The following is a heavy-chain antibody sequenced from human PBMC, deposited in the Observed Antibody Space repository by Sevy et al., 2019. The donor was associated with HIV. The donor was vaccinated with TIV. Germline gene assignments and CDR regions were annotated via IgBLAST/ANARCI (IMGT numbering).Heavy chain of an antibody. CDR2: IFRTGDVT. Sequence: GGSLRLSCTASGFTFSNYAMNWVRQAPGKGLEWDSTIFRTGDVTYYADSVKGRFTISRDNSRNALYLQMNSLRAEDTAVYYCAGARYDSSGSFDAFDIWGQGTMVTVSS. CDR3: AGARYDSSGSFDAFDI. CDR1: GFTFSNYA. D-gene: IGHD3-22*01. J-gene: IGHJ3*02. V-gene: IGHV3-23*01.